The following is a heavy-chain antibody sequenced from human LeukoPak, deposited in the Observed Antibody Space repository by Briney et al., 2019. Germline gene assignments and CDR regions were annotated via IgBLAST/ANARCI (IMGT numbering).Heavy chain of an antibody. Sequence: ASVKVSCKASGGTFSSYAISWVRQAPGQGLEWMGGIIPIFGTANYAQKLQGRVTITADESTSTAYMELSSLRSEDTAVYYCARVWSSGAVAGTDYWGQGTLVIVSS. V-gene: IGHV1-69*13. CDR2: IIPIFGTA. J-gene: IGHJ4*02. CDR3: ARVWSSGAVAGTDY. CDR1: GGTFSSYA. D-gene: IGHD6-19*01.